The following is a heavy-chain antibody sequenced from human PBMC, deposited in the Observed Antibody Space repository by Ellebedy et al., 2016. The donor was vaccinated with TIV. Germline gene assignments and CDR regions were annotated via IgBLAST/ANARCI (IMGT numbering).Heavy chain of an antibody. D-gene: IGHD3-22*01. V-gene: IGHV3-23*01. Sequence: GESLKISCAASGFKFGDYYMYWVRQAPGKGLEWVSVISGGGETTSYADSVKGRFTISRDNSKNMLFLQMNSLRAEDTALYYCAKGRKLIRSSSLDYWGQGTLVTVSS. CDR2: ISGGGETT. CDR1: GFKFGDYY. CDR3: AKGRKLIRSSSLDY. J-gene: IGHJ4*02.